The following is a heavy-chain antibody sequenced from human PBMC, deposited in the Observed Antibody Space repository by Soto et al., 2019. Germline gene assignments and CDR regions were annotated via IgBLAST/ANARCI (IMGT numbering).Heavy chain of an antibody. CDR1: GFSLTTSGVG. J-gene: IGHJ6*02. V-gene: IGHV2-5*02. D-gene: IGHD3-3*01. CDR3: AHRRAIFGVVYGLDV. CDR2: IYWDDDK. Sequence: QITLKESGPTLVKPTQTLTLTCTFSGFSLTTSGVGVGWIRQPPGKALGWLALIYWDDDKRYSPSLKSRLTITKDTSKNQVVLTMTNMDPVDTGTYYCAHRRAIFGVVYGLDVWGQGTTVTVSS.